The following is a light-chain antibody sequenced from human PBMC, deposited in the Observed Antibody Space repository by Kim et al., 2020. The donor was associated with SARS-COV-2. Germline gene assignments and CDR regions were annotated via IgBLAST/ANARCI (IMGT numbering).Light chain of an antibody. Sequence: QWITISCTGTSSDVGSYNLVTWYQQHPGKAPKLMIYEVSKRPSGVSNRFSGSKSGNTASLTISGLQAEDEADYYCCSYAGSSTPLVFGGGTQLTVL. CDR3: CSYAGSSTPLV. V-gene: IGLV2-23*02. CDR2: EVS. J-gene: IGLJ2*01. CDR1: SSDVGSYNL.